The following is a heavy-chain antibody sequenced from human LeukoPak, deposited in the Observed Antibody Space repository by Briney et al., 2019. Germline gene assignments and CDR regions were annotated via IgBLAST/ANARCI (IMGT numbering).Heavy chain of an antibody. CDR2: INHSGST. V-gene: IGHV4-34*01. CDR3: ARRVRSSWDKLNAFDI. Sequence: SETLSLTCTVSGGSISSYYWSWIRQPPGKGLEWIGEINHSGSTNYNPSLKSRVTVSVDTSKNQFSLKLSSVTAADTAVYYCARRVRSSWDKLNAFDIWGQGTMVTVSS. CDR1: GGSISSYY. J-gene: IGHJ3*02. D-gene: IGHD6-13*01.